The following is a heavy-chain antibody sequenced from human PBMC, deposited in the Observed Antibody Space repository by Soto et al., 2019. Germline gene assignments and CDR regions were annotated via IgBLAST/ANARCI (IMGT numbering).Heavy chain of an antibody. CDR1: GFTFSSYA. CDR2: IIGSGGST. D-gene: IGHD6-19*01. V-gene: IGHV3-23*01. CDR3: AKTAIDCNSSGCHDY. J-gene: IGHJ4*02. Sequence: GGSLRLSCAASGFTFSSYAMSWVRQAPGKGLEWVSAIIGSGGSTYYADSVKGRFTISRDNSKNTLYLQMNSLRAEDTAVYYCAKTAIDCNSSGCHDYWGQGTLVTVSS.